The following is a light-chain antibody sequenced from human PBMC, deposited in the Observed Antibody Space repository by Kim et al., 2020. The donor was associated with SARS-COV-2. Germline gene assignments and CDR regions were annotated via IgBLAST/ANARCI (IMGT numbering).Light chain of an antibody. Sequence: DIQMTQSPSALSASVGDRVTITCQASQDIRNYLSWYQQKPGKAPKLLIYDATNLERGVPSRFTGCGSGSDFTLTISSLQPEDIATYFCQQYNYLITFGRGTRLEIK. CDR1: QDIRNY. CDR3: QQYNYLIT. V-gene: IGKV1-33*01. CDR2: DAT. J-gene: IGKJ5*01.